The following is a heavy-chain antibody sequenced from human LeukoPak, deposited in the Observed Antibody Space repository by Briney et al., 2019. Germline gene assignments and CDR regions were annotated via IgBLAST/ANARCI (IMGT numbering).Heavy chain of an antibody. CDR2: ISSSGSTI. D-gene: IGHD4-23*01. CDR3: AKDLSFGGNLLDY. CDR1: GFTFSTYW. Sequence: PGGSLRLSCAASGFTFSTYWMSWIRQAPGKGLEWVSYISSSGSTIYYADSVKGRFTISRDNSKNTLYLQMNSLRAEDTAVYYCAKDLSFGGNLLDYWGQGTLVTVSS. V-gene: IGHV3-23*01. J-gene: IGHJ4*02.